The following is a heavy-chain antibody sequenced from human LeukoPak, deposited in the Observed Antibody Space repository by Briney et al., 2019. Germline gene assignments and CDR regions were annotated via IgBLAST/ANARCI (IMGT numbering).Heavy chain of an antibody. CDR2: ISPGGGST. D-gene: IGHD3-16*01. V-gene: IGHV3-23*01. CDR1: GFTFGGYG. Sequence: GGSLRLSCTTSGFTFGGYGMHWVRQAPGKGLEWVSVISPGGGSTYYADSVKGRFTISRDNSKNILYVQMNSLRAEDTALYYCAKHLWGWGRHYGMDVWGQGTTVTVSS. J-gene: IGHJ6*01. CDR3: AKHLWGWGRHYGMDV.